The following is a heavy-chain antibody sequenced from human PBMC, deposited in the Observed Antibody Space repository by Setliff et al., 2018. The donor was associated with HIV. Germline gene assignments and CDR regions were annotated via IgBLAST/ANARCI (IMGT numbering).Heavy chain of an antibody. CDR3: ARDLYTSGWPNWFDP. V-gene: IGHV1-18*01. CDR2: VNTNNDKT. CDR1: GYTFTNFG. J-gene: IGHJ5*02. D-gene: IGHD6-19*01. Sequence: ASVKVSCKASGYTFTNFGITWVRQVSGQGLEWMGWVNTNNDKTNYAQKFQGRVTMTTDRSTKTAYLDLGSLRPDDTAVYYCARDLYTSGWPNWFDPLGPGTLVTVSS.